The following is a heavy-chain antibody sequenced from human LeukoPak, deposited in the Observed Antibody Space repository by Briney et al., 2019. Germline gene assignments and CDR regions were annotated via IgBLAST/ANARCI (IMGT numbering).Heavy chain of an antibody. CDR2: ISGSGGST. Sequence: SGGSLRLSCAASGFTFSSYAMSWVRQAPGKGLEWVSAISGSGGSTYYADSVKGRFTISRDNSKNTLYLQMNSLRAEDTAVYYCAKDRGSGYYYFDYWGQGTLVTVSS. CDR1: GFTFSSYA. J-gene: IGHJ4*02. D-gene: IGHD3-22*01. CDR3: AKDRGSGYYYFDY. V-gene: IGHV3-23*01.